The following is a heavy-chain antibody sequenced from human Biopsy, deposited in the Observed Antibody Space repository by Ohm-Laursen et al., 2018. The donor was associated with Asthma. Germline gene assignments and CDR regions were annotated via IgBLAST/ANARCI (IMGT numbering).Heavy chain of an antibody. J-gene: IGHJ6*02. CDR1: SGSGGYMRSGNYY. CDR3: VRGSSSWHHGPFHYYYGLDV. V-gene: IGHV4-39*01. D-gene: IGHD6-13*01. CDR2: IYYSGTT. Sequence: SDTLSLTCSLSSGSGGYMRSGNYYWGWIRQPPGKGLERIGCIYYSGTTYYNPSLESRVTVSADTSKNQFSLKLTSVTAADTAVYYCVRGSSSWHHGPFHYYYGLDVWGQGTTATVSS.